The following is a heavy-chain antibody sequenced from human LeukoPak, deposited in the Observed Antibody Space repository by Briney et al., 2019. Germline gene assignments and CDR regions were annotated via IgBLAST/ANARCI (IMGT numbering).Heavy chain of an antibody. J-gene: IGHJ6*02. V-gene: IGHV3-23*01. CDR3: AKRGDVWSDAYAFAMDV. CDR2: IRDNGATT. D-gene: IGHD3-16*01. Sequence: GGSLLLSCGASGFTFSSHAMGWVRPAPGKGLEWVSGIRDNGATTFYAESVKGRFTISRDNSKNTVYLQMNSLRAEDTAVYYCAKRGDVWSDAYAFAMDVWGQGTTVTVSS. CDR1: GFTFSSHA.